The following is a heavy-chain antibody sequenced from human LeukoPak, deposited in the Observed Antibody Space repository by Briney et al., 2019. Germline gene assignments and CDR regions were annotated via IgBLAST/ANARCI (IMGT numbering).Heavy chain of an antibody. V-gene: IGHV3-74*01. CDR2: INIDGGGT. Sequence: GGSPRLSCAASGFTFSSYWMHWVRHDPGKGLVWVSRINIDGGGTSYADSVKGRFTISRDNAKNTLYLQMNSLRAEDTAVYYCAKVRPGYYYMDVWGKGTTVTVSS. CDR1: GFTFSSYW. J-gene: IGHJ6*03. D-gene: IGHD7-27*01. CDR3: AKVRPGYYYMDV.